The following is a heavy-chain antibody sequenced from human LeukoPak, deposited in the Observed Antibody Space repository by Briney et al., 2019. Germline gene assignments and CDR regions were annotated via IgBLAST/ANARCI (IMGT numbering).Heavy chain of an antibody. J-gene: IGHJ4*02. V-gene: IGHV3-48*04. CDR2: IVCSSSTT. CDR1: GFSYSTYS. CDR3: ATDSPETAAFDY. Sequence: PGGSLRLYCTASGFSYSTYSMNWDRQAPGKGLEGVSYIVCSSSTTYYADSVKGRFTSSRDNAKNSLYLQMDSLRAEDTAEYYCATDSPETAAFDYWGQGTLVTVSS. D-gene: IGHD1-1*01.